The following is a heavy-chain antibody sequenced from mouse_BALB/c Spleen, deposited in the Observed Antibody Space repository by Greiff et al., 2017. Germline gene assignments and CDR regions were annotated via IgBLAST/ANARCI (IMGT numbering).Heavy chain of an antibody. CDR2: IWGDGST. J-gene: IGHJ1*01. CDR3: ARDGSTFYWYFDV. CDR1: GFSLTGYG. V-gene: IGHV2-6-7*01. Sequence: VKVVESGPGLVAPSQSLSITCTVSGFSLTGYGVNWVRQPPGKGLEWLGMIWGDGSTDYNSALKSRLSISKDNSKSQVFLKMNSLQTDDTARYYCARDGSTFYWYFDVWGAGTTVTVSS. D-gene: IGHD1-1*01.